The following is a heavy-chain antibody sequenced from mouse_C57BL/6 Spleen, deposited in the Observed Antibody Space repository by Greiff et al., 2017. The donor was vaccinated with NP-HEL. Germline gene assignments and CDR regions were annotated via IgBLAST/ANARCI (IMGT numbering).Heavy chain of an antibody. J-gene: IGHJ3*01. CDR3: TRERAAQATDY. CDR1: GFTFSSYA. CDR2: ISSGGDYI. V-gene: IGHV5-9-1*02. D-gene: IGHD3-2*02. Sequence: EVNVVESGEGLVKPGGSLKLSCAASGFTFSSYAMSWVRQTPEKRLEWVAYISSGGDYIYYADTVKGRFTISRDNARNTLYLQMSSLKSEDTAMYYCTRERAAQATDYWGQGTLVTVSA.